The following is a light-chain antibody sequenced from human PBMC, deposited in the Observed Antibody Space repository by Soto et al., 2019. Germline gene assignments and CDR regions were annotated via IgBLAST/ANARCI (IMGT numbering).Light chain of an antibody. CDR1: QSVSSSY. CDR2: GAS. Sequence: EIVLTKSPGTLSLSPGERATLSCRASQSVSSSYLAWYQQKPGQAPRLLIYGASNRATGIPDRFSGSGSGTDFTLTSSRLEPEDYAVYDCQQYGSSLFTFGGGTKVDIK. V-gene: IGKV3-20*01. CDR3: QQYGSSLFT. J-gene: IGKJ3*01.